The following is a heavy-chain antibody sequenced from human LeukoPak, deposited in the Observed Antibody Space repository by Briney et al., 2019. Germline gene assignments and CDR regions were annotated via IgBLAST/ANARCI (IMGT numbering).Heavy chain of an antibody. Sequence: GGSLRLSCTASRFTYKSYAMSWVRQAPGKGLEWIAAITTSGGSTNYADSVKGRFTISRDSSKSTLYLQMNSLRAEDTALYYCANRYYDSSPFDPWGQGTLVTVSS. CDR2: ITTSGGST. V-gene: IGHV3-23*01. J-gene: IGHJ5*02. D-gene: IGHD3-22*01. CDR1: RFTYKSYA. CDR3: ANRYYDSSPFDP.